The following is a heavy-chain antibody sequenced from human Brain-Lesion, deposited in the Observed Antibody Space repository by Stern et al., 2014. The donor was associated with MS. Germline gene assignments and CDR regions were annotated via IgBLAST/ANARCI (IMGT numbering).Heavy chain of an antibody. CDR3: ARHQLGYGYAYLRY. D-gene: IGHD5-18*01. CDR2: VYYSGNT. V-gene: IGHV4-39*01. J-gene: IGHJ4*02. CDR1: GDSLSSSTFY. Sequence: VQLVESGPGLVKPSDTLSLTCSVSGDSLSSSTFYWGWIRQPPGKGPEWIGSVYYSGNTYYHPSLKSRVTISVDTPKTQFPLRLTFVTAADTAVYYCARHQLGYGYAYLRYWGQGTLVTVSS.